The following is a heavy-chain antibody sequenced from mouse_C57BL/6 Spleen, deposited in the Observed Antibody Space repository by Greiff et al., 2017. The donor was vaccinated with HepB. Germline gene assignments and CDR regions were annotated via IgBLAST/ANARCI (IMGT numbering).Heavy chain of an antibody. D-gene: IGHD2-1*01. CDR2: ISSGGDYI. CDR1: GFTFSSYA. CDR3: TREGNYSNYFDY. Sequence: EVQLVESGEGLVKPGGSLKLSCAASGFTFSSYAMSWVRQTPEKRLEWVAYISSGGDYIYYADTVKGRFTISRDNARNTLYLQMSSLKSEDTAMYYCTREGNYSNYFDYWGQGTTPTVSS. J-gene: IGHJ2*01. V-gene: IGHV5-9-1*02.